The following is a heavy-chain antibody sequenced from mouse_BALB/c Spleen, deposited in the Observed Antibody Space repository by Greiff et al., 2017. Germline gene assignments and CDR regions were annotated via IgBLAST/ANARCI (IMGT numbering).Heavy chain of an antibody. D-gene: IGHD3-1*01. Sequence: VQLQQSGAELARPGASVKLSCKASGYTFTSYWMQWVKQRPGQGLEWIGAIYPGDGDTRYTQKFKGKATLTAYKSSSTAYMQLSSLASEDSAVYYCARSGASYYAMDYWGQGTSVTVSS. CDR2: IYPGDGDT. V-gene: IGHV1-87*01. CDR1: GYTFTSYW. J-gene: IGHJ4*01. CDR3: ARSGASYYAMDY.